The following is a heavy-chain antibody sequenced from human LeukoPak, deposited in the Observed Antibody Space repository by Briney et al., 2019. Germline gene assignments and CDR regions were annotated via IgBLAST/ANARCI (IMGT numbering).Heavy chain of an antibody. CDR1: GDSINNTDHY. Sequence: SETLSLTCAVSGDSINNTDHYWGWIRRTPGKGLEWIGSIYYTGSAYYNPSLKSRLTMSVDTSKNQFSVNLTPVTATDTAVYFCARRAVPGTAAFDIWGQGTTVTVSS. CDR3: ARRAVPGTAAFDI. J-gene: IGHJ3*02. CDR2: IYYTGSA. D-gene: IGHD6-19*01. V-gene: IGHV4-39*01.